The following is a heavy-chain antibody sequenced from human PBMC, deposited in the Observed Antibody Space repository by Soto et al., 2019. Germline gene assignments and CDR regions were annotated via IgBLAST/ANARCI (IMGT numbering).Heavy chain of an antibody. J-gene: IGHJ4*02. CDR2: IYYSGRT. CDR3: ARVHSRGWYADY. D-gene: IGHD6-19*01. CDR1: GGAISSYF. Sequence: SETLSLTCTVSGGAISSYFWSWIRQPPGKELEWIGDIYYSGRTRYNPSLKSPVIISVDTSKNQFSLKLTSVTAADTAMYYCARVHSRGWYADYWGQGILVTVSS. V-gene: IGHV4-59*01.